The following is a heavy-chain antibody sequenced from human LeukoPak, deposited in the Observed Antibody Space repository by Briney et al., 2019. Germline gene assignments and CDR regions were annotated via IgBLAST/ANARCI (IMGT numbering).Heavy chain of an antibody. CDR1: GGTFSSYA. J-gene: IGHJ5*02. V-gene: IGHV1-69*13. CDR3: ARDIAGGWYVEGYNWFDP. D-gene: IGHD6-19*01. Sequence: ASVKVSCKASGGTFSSYAISWVRQAPGQGLEWIGRIIPIFCTANYAQKFQGRVTITPDESTSTAYMELSSLRSEDTAVYYCARDIAGGWYVEGYNWFDPWGQGTMVTVSS. CDR2: IIPIFCTA.